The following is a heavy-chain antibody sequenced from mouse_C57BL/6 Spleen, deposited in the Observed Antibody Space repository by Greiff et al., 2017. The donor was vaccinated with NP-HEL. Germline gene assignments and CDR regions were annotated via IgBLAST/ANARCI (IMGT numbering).Heavy chain of an antibody. CDR1: GYTFTSYW. CDR2: INPSSGYT. CDR3: ARGNDYDDYAMDY. D-gene: IGHD2-4*01. V-gene: IGHV1-7*01. J-gene: IGHJ4*01. Sequence: QVQLQQPGAELAKPGASVKLSCKASGYTFTSYWMHWVKQRPGQGLEWIGYINPSSGYTKYNQKFKDKATLTADKSSSTAYMQLSSLTYEDSAVYYCARGNDYDDYAMDYWGQGTSVTVSS.